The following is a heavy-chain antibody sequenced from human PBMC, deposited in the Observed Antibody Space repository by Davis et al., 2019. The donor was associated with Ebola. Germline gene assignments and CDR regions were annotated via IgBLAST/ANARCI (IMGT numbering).Heavy chain of an antibody. D-gene: IGHD3-16*01. CDR2: INPSGGST. CDR3: ARARSGGRNTYYGRAFDM. Sequence: AASVKVSCKASGYTFTSYYMHWVRQAPGQGLEWMGIINPSGGSTSYAQKFQGRVTMTRDTSTSTVYMELSSLRSEDTAVYFCARARSGGRNTYYGRAFDMWGQGTMVTVSS. V-gene: IGHV1-46*01. CDR1: GYTFTSYY. J-gene: IGHJ3*02.